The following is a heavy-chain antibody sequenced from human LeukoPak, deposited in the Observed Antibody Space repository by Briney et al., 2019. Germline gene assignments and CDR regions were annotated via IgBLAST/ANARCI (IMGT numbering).Heavy chain of an antibody. CDR1: GGSISSSGYY. CDR2: IYYSGST. D-gene: IGHD3-10*01. J-gene: IGHJ5*02. CDR3: ARGTYYYGSGSPYNWFDP. Sequence: SETLSLTCTVSGGSISSSGYYWGWIRQPPGKGLEWIGSIYYSGSTYYNPSLKSRVTISVDTSKNQFSLKLSSVTAADTAVYYCARGTYYYGSGSPYNWFDPWGQGTLVTVSS. V-gene: IGHV4-39*01.